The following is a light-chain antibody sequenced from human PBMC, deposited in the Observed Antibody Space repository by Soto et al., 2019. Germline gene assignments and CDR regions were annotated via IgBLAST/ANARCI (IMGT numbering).Light chain of an antibody. CDR1: SSDVDTYKY. CDR2: EGS. V-gene: IGLV2-14*01. J-gene: IGLJ2*01. CDR3: CSYAGSTTRVL. Sequence: QSVLTQPASVSGSPGQSIIISCTGTSSDVDTYKYVSWYQQHPGKAPKLMIYEGSHRPSGVSDRFSGSKSGNTASLTISGLQAEDEADYYCCSYAGSTTRVLFGGGTKLTVL.